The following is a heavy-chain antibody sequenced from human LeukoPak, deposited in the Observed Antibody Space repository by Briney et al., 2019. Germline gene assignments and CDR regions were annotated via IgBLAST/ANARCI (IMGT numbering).Heavy chain of an antibody. J-gene: IGHJ4*02. CDR1: GGTFSSYA. CDR2: IIPIFGTA. V-gene: IGHV1-69*05. CDR3: AREGIAAPTGSDY. D-gene: IGHD6-13*01. Sequence: SVKVSCKASGGTFSSYAISWVRQAPGQGLEWMGMIIPIFGTANYAQKFQGRVTITTDESTSTAYMELSSLRSEDTAVYYCAREGIAAPTGSDYWGQGTLVTVSS.